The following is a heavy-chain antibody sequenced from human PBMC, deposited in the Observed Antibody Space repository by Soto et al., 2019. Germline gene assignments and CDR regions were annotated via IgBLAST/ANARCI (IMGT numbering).Heavy chain of an antibody. CDR1: GFTIGSDA. Sequence: EVQLLESGGGLVQPGGSLSLSCAAPGFTIGSDAMSWVRQAPGKGLEWVSAISGSGSYTLYADSVRGRFTVSRYNSRNTLYLHMTRLRVEDTAIYYCAKGRTPECSGGSCAIRAGFEPWGQGTLVTVSS. CDR2: ISGSGSYT. V-gene: IGHV3-23*01. CDR3: AKGRTPECSGGSCAIRAGFEP. J-gene: IGHJ5*02. D-gene: IGHD2-15*01.